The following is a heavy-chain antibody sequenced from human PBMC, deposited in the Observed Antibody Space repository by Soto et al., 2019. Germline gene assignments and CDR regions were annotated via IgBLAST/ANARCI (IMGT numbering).Heavy chain of an antibody. V-gene: IGHV3-48*02. CDR3: ARGGSYYYGSGSFPNYYYGMDV. CDR2: ISSSSSTI. Sequence: GGSLRLSCAASGFTFSSYSMNWVRQAPGKGLEWVSYISSSSSTIYYADSVKGRFTISRDNAKNSLYLQMNSLRDEDTAVYYCARGGSYYYGSGSFPNYYYGMDVWGQGTTVTVSS. CDR1: GFTFSSYS. D-gene: IGHD3-10*01. J-gene: IGHJ6*02.